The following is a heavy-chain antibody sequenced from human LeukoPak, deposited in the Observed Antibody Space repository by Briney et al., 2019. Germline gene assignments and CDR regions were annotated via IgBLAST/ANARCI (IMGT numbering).Heavy chain of an antibody. CDR1: GGSFSGYY. J-gene: IGHJ5*02. CDR2: INHSGST. V-gene: IGHV4-34*01. Sequence: PSETLSLTCAVYGGSFSGYYWSWIRQPPGKGLEWIGEINHSGSTNYNPSLKSRVTISVDTSKNQFSLKLSSVTAADTAVYYCARVRYYYGSRQPHWFDPWGQGTLVTVSS. CDR3: ARVRYYYGSRQPHWFDP. D-gene: IGHD3-10*01.